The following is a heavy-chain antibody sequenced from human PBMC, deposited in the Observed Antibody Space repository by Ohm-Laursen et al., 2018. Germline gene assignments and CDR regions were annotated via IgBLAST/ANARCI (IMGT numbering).Heavy chain of an antibody. J-gene: IGHJ3*02. CDR3: ARQFDI. V-gene: IGHV4-59*08. Sequence: GTLSLTCTVSGASISTSYWSWIRQPPGKGLEWIGYIFDSGRTNYSPALESRVTMSIDTTKNQFSLKLTSVTAADTAVYYCARQFDIWGQGTMVTVSS. CDR2: IFDSGRT. CDR1: GASISTSY.